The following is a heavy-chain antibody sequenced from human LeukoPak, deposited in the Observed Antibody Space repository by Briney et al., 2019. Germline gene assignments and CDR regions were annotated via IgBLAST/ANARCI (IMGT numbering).Heavy chain of an antibody. D-gene: IGHD2-2*01. Sequence: GRSLRLSCAASGFTFDDYAMHWVRQGQGKGLEWVSGISWNSGVIVYAESVKGRFTISRDNAKNSVYLQMNSLRAGDMALYYCTKGSTYSNSSPMDVWGKGTTVTVSS. V-gene: IGHV3-9*03. J-gene: IGHJ6*03. CDR3: TKGSTYSNSSPMDV. CDR2: ISWNSGVI. CDR1: GFTFDDYA.